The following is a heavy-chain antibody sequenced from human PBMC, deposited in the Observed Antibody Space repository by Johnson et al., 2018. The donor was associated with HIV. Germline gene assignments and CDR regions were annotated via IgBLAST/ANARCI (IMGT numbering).Heavy chain of an antibody. CDR1: GFTFSSYA. D-gene: IGHD3-3*01. J-gene: IGHJ3*02. V-gene: IGHV3-23*04. Sequence: VQLVESGGGLVQPGGSLRLSCAASGFTFSSYAMSWVRQAPGKGLEWVSAISGSGGRKYYADSGKGRFTISSDNSKNKLYLQMNSLRAEDTAVYYCAKDVFWSGYYYAFDIWGQGTMVTVSS. CDR3: AKDVFWSGYYYAFDI. CDR2: ISGSGGRK.